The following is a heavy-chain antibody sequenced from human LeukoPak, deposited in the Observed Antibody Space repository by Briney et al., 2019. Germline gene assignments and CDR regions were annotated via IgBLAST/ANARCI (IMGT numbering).Heavy chain of an antibody. J-gene: IGHJ5*02. V-gene: IGHV3-74*01. Sequence: GGSLRLSCAASGFTFSSYWMHWVRQAPGKELVWVSRINSDGSSTSYADSVKGRFTISRDNAKNTLYLQMNSLRAEDTAVYYCARGTIVVVPAAIFLRFDPWGQGTLVTVSS. CDR3: ARGTIVVVPAAIFLRFDP. CDR2: INSDGSST. CDR1: GFTFSSYW. D-gene: IGHD2-2*01.